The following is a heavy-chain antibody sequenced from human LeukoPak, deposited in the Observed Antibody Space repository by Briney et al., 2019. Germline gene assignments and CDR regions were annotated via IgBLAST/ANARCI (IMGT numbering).Heavy chain of an antibody. CDR1: GYTFTSYW. CDR3: ARRSGGSFIPFDY. D-gene: IGHD1-26*01. J-gene: IGHJ4*02. CDR2: IYPGGSDT. Sequence: GESLKISCKGSGYTFTSYWIGWVRQMPGKGLEWMGIIYPGGSDTRYSPSFQGQVTISVDKSISTAYLQWSSLKALDTAIYYCARRSGGSFIPFDYWGQGTLVTVSS. V-gene: IGHV5-51*01.